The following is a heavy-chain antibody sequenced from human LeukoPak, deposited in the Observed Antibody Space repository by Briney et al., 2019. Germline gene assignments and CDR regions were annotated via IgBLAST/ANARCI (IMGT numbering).Heavy chain of an antibody. D-gene: IGHD3-22*01. Sequence: GGSLRLSCAASGFTFDDYAMHWVRQAPGKGLEWVSGISWNSGSIGYADSVKGRFTISRDNAKNSLYLQMNSLRAEDTALYYCAKDRDPSDYYDSSGYFDYWGQGTLVTVSS. CDR2: ISWNSGSI. V-gene: IGHV3-9*01. J-gene: IGHJ4*02. CDR3: AKDRDPSDYYDSSGYFDY. CDR1: GFTFDDYA.